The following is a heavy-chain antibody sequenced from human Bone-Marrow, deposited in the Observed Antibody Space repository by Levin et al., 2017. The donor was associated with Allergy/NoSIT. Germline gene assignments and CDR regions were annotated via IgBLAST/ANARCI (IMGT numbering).Heavy chain of an antibody. CDR3: ARVSAQDYGDYWKMPFDY. V-gene: IGHV1-18*01. CDR1: GYTFTSYG. CDR2: ISAYNGNT. Sequence: KISCKASGYTFTSYGISWVRQAPGQGLEWMGWISAYNGNTNYAQKLQGRVTMTTDTSTSTAYMELRSLRSDDTAVYYCARVSAQDYGDYWKMPFDYWGQGTPVTVSS. D-gene: IGHD4-17*01. J-gene: IGHJ4*02.